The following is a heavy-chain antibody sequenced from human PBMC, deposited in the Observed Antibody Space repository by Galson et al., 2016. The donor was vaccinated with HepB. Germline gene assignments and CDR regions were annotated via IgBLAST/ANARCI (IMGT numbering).Heavy chain of an antibody. J-gene: IGHJ6*02. V-gene: IGHV1-2*06. CDR2: INPNSGDT. D-gene: IGHD3-3*01. CDR3: AREFFYSGVFGIVTDYYYGMDV. CDR1: GYTFTDYY. Sequence: SVKVSCKASGYTFTDYYMHWVRQAPGQGLEWMGRINPNSGDTNYAQKFQGRVAMTRDSFITTAYMELSRLRSDDTAVYYCAREFFYSGVFGIVTDYYYGMDVWGQGTTVTVSS.